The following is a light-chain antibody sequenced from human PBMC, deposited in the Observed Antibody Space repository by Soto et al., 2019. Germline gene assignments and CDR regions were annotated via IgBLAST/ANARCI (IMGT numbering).Light chain of an antibody. CDR1: QSVNNN. V-gene: IGKV3D-15*02. J-gene: IGKJ4*01. CDR2: EAS. CDR3: QQYGNSPLT. Sequence: EIVMTQSPATLSVSPGERATLSCRASQSVNNNLVWYQQKPGQAPRLLIYEASNRATGIPARFSGSGSGTDFTLTISRLEPEDFAVYFCQQYGNSPLTFGGGTKVDI.